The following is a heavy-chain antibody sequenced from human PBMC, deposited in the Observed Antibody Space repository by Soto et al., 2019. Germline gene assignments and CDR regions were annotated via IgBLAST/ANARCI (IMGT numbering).Heavy chain of an antibody. CDR3: ANAATSDTKVPYGMDV. D-gene: IGHD1-26*01. V-gene: IGHV3-23*01. Sequence: GGSLRLSCAASGSTFSSYAMSWVRQAPGKGLEWVSAISGSGGSTYYADSVKGRFTISRDNSKNTLYLQMNSLRAEDTAVYYCANAATSDTKVPYGMDVWGQGTTVTVSS. CDR1: GSTFSSYA. CDR2: ISGSGGST. J-gene: IGHJ6*02.